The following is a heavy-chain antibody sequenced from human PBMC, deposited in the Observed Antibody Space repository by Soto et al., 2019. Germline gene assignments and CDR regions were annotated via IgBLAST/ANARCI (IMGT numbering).Heavy chain of an antibody. J-gene: IGHJ6*02. CDR2: IYPGDSDT. V-gene: IGHV5-51*01. D-gene: IGHD2-2*01. Sequence: GESLKISGKGSGYSFTSYWIGWVRQMPGKGLEWMGIIYPGDSDTRYSPSFQGQVTISADKSISTAYLQWSSLKASDTAMYYCARHNPASYYYYGMNVWGQGTTVTVSS. CDR1: GYSFTSYW. CDR3: ARHNPASYYYYGMNV.